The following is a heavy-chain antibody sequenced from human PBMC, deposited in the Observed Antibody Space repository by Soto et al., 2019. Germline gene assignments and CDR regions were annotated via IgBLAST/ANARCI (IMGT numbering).Heavy chain of an antibody. V-gene: IGHV3-73*02. J-gene: IGHJ2*01. CDR1: GFTFSGSA. CDR2: IRSKANSYAT. CDR3: TRHLRGYFDL. Sequence: EVQLVESGGGLVQPGGSLKLSCAASGFTFSGSAMHWVRQASGKGLEWVGRIRSKANSYATAYAASVKGRFTISRDDSKNTAYLQMNSLKTEDTAVYYCTRHLRGYFDLWGRGTLVTVSS.